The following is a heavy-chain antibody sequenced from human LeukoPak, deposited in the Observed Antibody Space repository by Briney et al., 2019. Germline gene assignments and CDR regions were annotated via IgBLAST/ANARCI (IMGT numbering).Heavy chain of an antibody. V-gene: IGHV4/OR15-8*01. CDR3: ARSHDHLWGNYPDY. CDR1: GGSIDSTNW. Sequence: MSAETLSLTCDVSGGSIDSTNWWNWGRQPPGKGLEWIGEIHHDGRINYNPSLKSRVTLSVDKSKNQFSLRLNSVTAADTAMYYCARSHDHLWGNYPDYWGQGTLVTVSS. CDR2: IHHDGRI. J-gene: IGHJ4*02. D-gene: IGHD3-16*02.